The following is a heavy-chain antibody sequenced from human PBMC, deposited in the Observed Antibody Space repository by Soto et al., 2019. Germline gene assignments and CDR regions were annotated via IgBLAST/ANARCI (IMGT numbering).Heavy chain of an antibody. CDR1: GFTFSSYG. D-gene: IGHD3-10*01. J-gene: IGHJ4*02. CDR2: ISYDGSNK. CDR3: ASSGSYPD. Sequence: GRSLRLSCAASGFTFSSYGMHWVRQAPGKGLEWVAVISYDGSNKYYADSVKGRFTISRDNSKNTLYLQMNSLRAEDTAVYYCASSGSYPDWGQGTLVTVSS. V-gene: IGHV3-30*03.